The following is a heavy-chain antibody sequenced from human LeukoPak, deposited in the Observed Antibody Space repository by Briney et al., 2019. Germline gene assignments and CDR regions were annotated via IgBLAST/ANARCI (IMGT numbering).Heavy chain of an antibody. CDR3: ARVGRYCSSTSCYWDAAGVGWFDP. CDR2: IYHSRST. Sequence: SQTLSLTCAVSGGSISSGGYSWSWIRQPPGKGLEGIVYIYHSRSTYYNPSLKRRVTISVDRSNNPFSLTLSSVTAADTAVYSCARVGRYCSSTSCYWDAAGVGWFDPWGQGTLVTVSS. CDR1: GGSISSGGYS. J-gene: IGHJ5*02. D-gene: IGHD2-2*01. V-gene: IGHV4-30-2*01.